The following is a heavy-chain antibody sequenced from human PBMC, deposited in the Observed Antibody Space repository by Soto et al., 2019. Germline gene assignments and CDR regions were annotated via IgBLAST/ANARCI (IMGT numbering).Heavy chain of an antibody. D-gene: IGHD1-26*01. J-gene: IGHJ4*02. CDR3: ARALREGLPIYYFDS. V-gene: IGHV2-26*01. CDR2: IFWNDER. Sequence: QVTLKESGPVLVKPTETLTLTCTVSGFSLSKARMGVSWIGQPPGKALEWLAHIFWNDERSYNTSLKSRLTNSRDTPKSQVVLTMTNVDPVDTGTYFCARALREGLPIYYFDSWGQGTLVTVSS. CDR1: GFSLSKARMG.